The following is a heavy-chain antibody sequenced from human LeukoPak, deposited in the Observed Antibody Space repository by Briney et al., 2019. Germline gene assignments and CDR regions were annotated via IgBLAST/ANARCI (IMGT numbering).Heavy chain of an antibody. CDR1: GGSFSGYY. D-gene: IGHD4-17*01. Sequence: PSETLSLTCAVYGGSFSGYYWSWIRQPPGKGLEWIGEINHSGSTNYNPSLKSRVTISVDTSKNQFSLKLSSVTAADTAVYYCARAGRTVTTFLNYWGQGTLVTVSS. J-gene: IGHJ4*02. V-gene: IGHV4-34*01. CDR2: INHSGST. CDR3: ARAGRTVTTFLNY.